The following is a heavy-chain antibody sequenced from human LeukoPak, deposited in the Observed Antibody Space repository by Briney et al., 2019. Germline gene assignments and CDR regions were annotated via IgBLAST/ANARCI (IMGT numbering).Heavy chain of an antibody. CDR3: SRDLRGRDDY. V-gene: IGHV3-74*01. J-gene: IGHJ4*02. CDR1: GFTFSSYR. D-gene: IGHD5-24*01. CDR2: IDTGGSIT. Sequence: GGSLRLSCAASGFTFSSYRMHWVRQAPGKGLVWVSRIDTGGSITDYADSVKGRFTISRDNAKNTLYLQMNSLRAEDTAVYYCSRDLRGRDDYWGQGILVIVSS.